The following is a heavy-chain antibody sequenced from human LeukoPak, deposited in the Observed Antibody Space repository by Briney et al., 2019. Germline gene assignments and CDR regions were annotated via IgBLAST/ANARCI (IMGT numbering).Heavy chain of an antibody. CDR1: GGSISSGGYY. J-gene: IGHJ4*02. CDR3: ARCSEDIVLIVDAIAYYFYY. D-gene: IGHD2-8*01. CDR2: IYYSGST. Sequence: KPSETLSLTCTVSGGSISSGGYYWRWIRQHPGTGLEWIVYIYYSGSTYYNPSLKSRVTISVYTSKNQFSLKLSSVTAAATALYYCARCSEDIVLIVDAIAYYFYYVGQGTLVTGAS. V-gene: IGHV4-31*03.